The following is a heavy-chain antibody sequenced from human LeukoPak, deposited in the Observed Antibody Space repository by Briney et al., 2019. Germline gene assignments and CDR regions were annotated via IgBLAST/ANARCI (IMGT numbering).Heavy chain of an antibody. CDR1: GFPFSDYE. J-gene: IGHJ4*02. V-gene: IGHV3-48*03. CDR3: GRIARHLAAANDY. CDR2: ITHTGKSI. Sequence: GGSLTLSCAASGFPFSDYEMNWVRQAPGKGREWISYITHTGKSIYYADSVKGRFTISRDNAKNSLYLQMNSLRAEDTAVYYCGRIARHLAAANDYWGQGTLVTVSS. D-gene: IGHD6-13*01.